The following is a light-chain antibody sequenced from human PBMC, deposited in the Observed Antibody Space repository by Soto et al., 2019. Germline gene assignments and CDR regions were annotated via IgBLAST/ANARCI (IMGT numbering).Light chain of an antibody. CDR2: AAS. CDR3: QQYYTYPWT. Sequence: AIRMTQSPSSLSASPGDSLTITCRASQDISNYLVWYQQKPGQVPKVLIHAASTLQSGASSRFRGSGSGTDFTLTISWLQAEDFATYYCQQYYTYPWTFGQGTKVEV. J-gene: IGKJ1*01. CDR1: QDISNY. V-gene: IGKV1-8*01.